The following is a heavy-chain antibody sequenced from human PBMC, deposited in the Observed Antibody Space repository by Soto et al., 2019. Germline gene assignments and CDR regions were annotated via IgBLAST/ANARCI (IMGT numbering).Heavy chain of an antibody. CDR3: ARVYCSGGSCYGIDY. CDR1: GYTFTSYA. J-gene: IGHJ4*02. D-gene: IGHD2-15*01. Sequence: GASVKVSCKASGYTFTSYAMHWVRQAPGQRLEWMGWINAGNGNTKYSQKFLGRVTITRDTSASTAYMELSSLRSEDTAVYYCARVYCSGGSCYGIDYWGQGTLVTVSS. CDR2: INAGNGNT. V-gene: IGHV1-3*01.